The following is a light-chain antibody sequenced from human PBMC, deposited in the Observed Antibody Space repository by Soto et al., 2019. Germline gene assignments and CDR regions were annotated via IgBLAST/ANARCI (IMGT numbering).Light chain of an antibody. V-gene: IGKV1-12*01. J-gene: IGKJ2*01. CDR3: QHANIYPFT. Sequence: DLQMTQSPCSVSASVGDRVTITCRASQGVSTWLAWYLQRPGKAPKLLIYAASSLQSGVPARFSGSGSGTDFTLTISSLQPEDFGTYYFQHANIYPFTFGQGTKLEMK. CDR1: QGVSTW. CDR2: AAS.